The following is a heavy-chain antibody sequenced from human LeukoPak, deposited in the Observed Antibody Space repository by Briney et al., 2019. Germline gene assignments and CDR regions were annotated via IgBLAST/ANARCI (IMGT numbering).Heavy chain of an antibody. D-gene: IGHD6-6*01. CDR2: ISYDGYNK. Sequence: GRSLRLSCAASGFTFSSNDMHWVRQAPGKGLEWVAVISYDGYNKYYADSVKGRLTISRDNSKNTVYLQMNSLRVEDTAVYYCARDAAQYYFDYWGQGTLVTVSS. CDR1: GFTFSSND. V-gene: IGHV3-30-3*01. J-gene: IGHJ4*02. CDR3: ARDAAQYYFDY.